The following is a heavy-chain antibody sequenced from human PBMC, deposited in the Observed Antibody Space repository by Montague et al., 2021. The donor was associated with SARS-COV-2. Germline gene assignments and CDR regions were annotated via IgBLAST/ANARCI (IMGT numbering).Heavy chain of an antibody. CDR1: GGSISSGGFL. J-gene: IGHJ6*02. CDR3: SRGSYRYSHNYYYAMDV. CDR2: IFYNGGT. V-gene: IGHV4-31*03. Sequence: TRSLTCIVSGGSISSGGFLWTWVRHLPGKGLEWIGYIFYNGGTDYNPSLKSRVNIAVDTSKNQLSLRLSSVTAADTAVYYCSRGSYRYSHNYYYAMDVWGQGTTVIVSS. D-gene: IGHD4-11*01.